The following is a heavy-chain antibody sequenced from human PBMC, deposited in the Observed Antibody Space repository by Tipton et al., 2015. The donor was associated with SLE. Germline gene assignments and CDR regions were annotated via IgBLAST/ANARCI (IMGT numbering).Heavy chain of an antibody. CDR1: GYTFTNYA. D-gene: IGHD5-12*01. V-gene: IGHV1-3*04. J-gene: IGHJ4*02. CDR3: ALRWPDTWTTVY. CDR2: INTGNGDT. Sequence: QVQLVQSGAEVKRPGASVKISCKASGYTFTNYAIHWVRQDPGQRLEWMGWINTGNGDTKYSQKFQGRVTMTTDTSTSTAYMELRSLRSDDTAVYYCALRWPDTWTTVYWGQGTLVTVSS.